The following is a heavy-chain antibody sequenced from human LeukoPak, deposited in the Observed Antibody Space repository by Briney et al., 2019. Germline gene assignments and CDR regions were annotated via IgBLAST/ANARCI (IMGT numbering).Heavy chain of an antibody. D-gene: IGHD6-13*01. J-gene: IGHJ1*01. Sequence: GGSLRLSCAASGFTFSSYAMHWVRQAPGKGLEWVAVISYDGSNKYYADSVKGRFTISRDNSKNTLYLQMNSLRAEDTAVYYCARDPGIAAAGFFQHWGQGTLVTVSS. CDR2: ISYDGSNK. CDR1: GFTFSSYA. CDR3: ARDPGIAAAGFFQH. V-gene: IGHV3-30-3*01.